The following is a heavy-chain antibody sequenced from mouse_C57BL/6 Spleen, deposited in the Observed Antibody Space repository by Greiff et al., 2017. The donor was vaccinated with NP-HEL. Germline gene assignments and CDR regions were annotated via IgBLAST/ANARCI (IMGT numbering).Heavy chain of an antibody. D-gene: IGHD3-2*02. Sequence: QVQLQQPGAELVRPGSSVKLSCKASGYTFTSYWMDWVKQRPGQGLEWIGNIYPSDSETHYNQKFKDKATLTVDKSSSTAYMPLSSLTSEDSAVYYCARGDSSGYRFAHWGQGTLVTVSA. CDR1: GYTFTSYW. CDR2: IYPSDSET. CDR3: ARGDSSGYRFAH. J-gene: IGHJ3*01. V-gene: IGHV1-61*01.